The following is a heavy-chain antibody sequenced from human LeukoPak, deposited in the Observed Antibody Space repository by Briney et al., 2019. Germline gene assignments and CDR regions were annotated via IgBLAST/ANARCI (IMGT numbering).Heavy chain of an antibody. CDR2: ILGSGGNT. J-gene: IGHJ5*02. D-gene: IGHD4-17*01. CDR3: ARAKYDYGDPVGWFDP. V-gene: IGHV3-23*01. Sequence: LAGGSLRLSCAASGFTFSSYAMAWVRQAPGKGLEWVSHILGSGGNTNYADSVRGRFTISRDNSKNTLYLKMNSLRAEDTAVYFCARAKYDYGDPVGWFDPWGQGTLVTVSS. CDR1: GFTFSSYA.